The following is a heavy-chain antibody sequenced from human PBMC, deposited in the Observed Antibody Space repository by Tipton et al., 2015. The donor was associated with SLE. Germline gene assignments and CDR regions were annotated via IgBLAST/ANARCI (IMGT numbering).Heavy chain of an antibody. D-gene: IGHD6-13*01. J-gene: IGHJ4*02. CDR2: IRGSGGST. CDR3: AKVWAGAGGRYFDY. CDR1: GFTFSIYA. V-gene: IGHV3-23*01. Sequence: GSLRLSCAASGFTFSIYAMSWVRQAPGKGLEWVSAIRGSGGSTYYADSVKGRFTISRDNSKNTLYLQMNSLRAEDTAVYYCAKVWAGAGGRYFDYWGQGTLVTVSS.